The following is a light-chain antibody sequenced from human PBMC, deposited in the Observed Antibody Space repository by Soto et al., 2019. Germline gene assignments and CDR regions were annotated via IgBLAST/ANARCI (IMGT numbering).Light chain of an antibody. Sequence: IQMTQSPSTLAASVGDRITITCRASQSISGSLAWCLHRPGEAPKLLIYDVSTLESGVPSRFRGFGSGTEFTLSISGLPPEDLGPYYCQQANSFPITFGQGTRLEIK. CDR3: QQANSFPIT. J-gene: IGKJ5*01. V-gene: IGKV1-5*01. CDR1: QSISGS. CDR2: DVS.